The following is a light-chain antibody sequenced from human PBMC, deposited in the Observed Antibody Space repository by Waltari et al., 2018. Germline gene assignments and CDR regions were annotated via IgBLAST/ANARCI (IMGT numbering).Light chain of an antibody. CDR2: AAS. Sequence: DIQMTQSPSSLSASVGDRVTITCRASQSISTFLNWYQQKPGKAPNLLIFAASTLRSGVPSRFRGSGSGTDFTLTIGSLQPEDFATYFCQQSYSNPTFGQGTKVEIK. J-gene: IGKJ1*01. CDR3: QQSYSNPT. CDR1: QSISTF. V-gene: IGKV1-39*01.